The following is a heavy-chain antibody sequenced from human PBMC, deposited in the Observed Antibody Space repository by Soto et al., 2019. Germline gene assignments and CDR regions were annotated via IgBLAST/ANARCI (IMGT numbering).Heavy chain of an antibody. CDR3: ARYDYNGYYFDY. J-gene: IGHJ4*02. CDR1: GYTFTSYY. CDR2: INPSGGST. Sequence: ASVKVSCKASGYTFTSYYMHWVRQAPGQGLEWMGIINPSGGSTSYAQKFQGRVTMTRDTSTSTVYMELSSLKSEDTAVYYCARYDYNGYYFDYWGQGTLVTVSS. V-gene: IGHV1-46*01. D-gene: IGHD4-4*01.